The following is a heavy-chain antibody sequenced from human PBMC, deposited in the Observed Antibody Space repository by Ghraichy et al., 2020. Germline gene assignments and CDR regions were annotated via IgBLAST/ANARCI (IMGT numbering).Heavy chain of an antibody. D-gene: IGHD3-9*01. CDR3: AREQYYDILTGYYPQLFLYGMDV. Sequence: GESLNISCAASGFTFSSYSMNWVRQAPGKGLEWVSSISSSSSYIYYADSVKGRFTISRDNAKNSLYLQMNSLRAEDTAVYYCAREQYYDILTGYYPQLFLYGMDVWGQGTTVTVSS. CDR2: ISSSSSYI. CDR1: GFTFSSYS. J-gene: IGHJ6*02. V-gene: IGHV3-21*01.